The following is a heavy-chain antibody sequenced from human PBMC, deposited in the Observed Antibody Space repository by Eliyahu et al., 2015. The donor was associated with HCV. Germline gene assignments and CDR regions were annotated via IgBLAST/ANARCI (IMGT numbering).Heavy chain of an antibody. J-gene: IGHJ5*02. CDR3: ASGGGGIAVTGTGGWFDP. CDR1: GVSIXPXY. Sequence: QVQLQESGPGLVKPSXTLSLTCTVSGVSIXPXYXXWIRQPPGKGLEWIGYIHYSGSTNYNPSLKSRVTISVDTSKNQFSLNLTSVTAADTAMYYCASGGGGIAVTGTGGWFDPWGQGTLVTVSS. D-gene: IGHD6-19*01. CDR2: IHYSGST. V-gene: IGHV4-59*01.